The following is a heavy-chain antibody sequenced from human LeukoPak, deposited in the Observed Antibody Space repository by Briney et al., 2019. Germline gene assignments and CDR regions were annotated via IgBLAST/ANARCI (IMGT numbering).Heavy chain of an antibody. Sequence: GGSLRLSCAASGFTFSSYAMSWVRQAPGKGLEWVSAISGSGGSTYYADSVKGRFTISRDNSKNTLYLQMNSLRAEDTAVYYCAKVRSSSWCPEGFDYWGQGTLVTVSS. D-gene: IGHD6-13*01. J-gene: IGHJ4*02. V-gene: IGHV3-23*01. CDR1: GFTFSSYA. CDR3: AKVRSSSWCPEGFDY. CDR2: ISGSGGST.